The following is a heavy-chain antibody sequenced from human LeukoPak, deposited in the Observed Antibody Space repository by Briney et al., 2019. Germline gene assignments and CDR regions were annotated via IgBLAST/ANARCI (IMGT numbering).Heavy chain of an antibody. J-gene: IGHJ4*02. CDR1: GGSIDTYY. Sequence: PSETLSLTCTVSGGSIDTYYWSWLRQPPGKGLEWIGYISYSGSTNYNPSLKGRVTISVDTSKNQFSLKLSSVTAADTAVYYCASVGDCSGGSCVIDYWGQGTLVTVSS. V-gene: IGHV4-59*08. D-gene: IGHD2-15*01. CDR3: ASVGDCSGGSCVIDY. CDR2: ISYSGST.